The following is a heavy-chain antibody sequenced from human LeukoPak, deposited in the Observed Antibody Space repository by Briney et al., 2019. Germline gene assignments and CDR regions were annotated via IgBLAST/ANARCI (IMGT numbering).Heavy chain of an antibody. CDR2: TNWNSGDV. D-gene: IGHD5-12*01. V-gene: IGHV3-9*01. J-gene: IGHJ4*02. CDR3: ARDRLRGYPDY. Sequence: GRSLRLSCAASGFTFDDYAMHWVRQAPGKGLEWVSGTNWNSGDVGYADSVKGRFTISRDNAKNSLYLQMNSLRAEDTAVYYCARDRLRGYPDYWGQGTLVTVSS. CDR1: GFTFDDYA.